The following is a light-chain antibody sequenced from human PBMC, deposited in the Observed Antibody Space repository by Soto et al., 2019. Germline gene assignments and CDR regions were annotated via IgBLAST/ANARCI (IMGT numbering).Light chain of an antibody. CDR1: QTISSS. CDR2: AAS. Sequence: DIQMTQSPSSLSASVGDRVTITCRASQTISSSLNWYQQEPGKAPDLLIYAASNLQSGVPSRFSGSGSGSDFTLTISSLQPEDFATYYCQQSYSSPQMYTFGQGTRLEIK. J-gene: IGKJ2*01. CDR3: QQSYSSPQMYT. V-gene: IGKV1-39*01.